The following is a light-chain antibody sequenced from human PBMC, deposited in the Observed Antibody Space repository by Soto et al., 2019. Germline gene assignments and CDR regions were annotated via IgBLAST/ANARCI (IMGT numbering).Light chain of an antibody. V-gene: IGLV2-14*01. J-gene: IGLJ1*01. CDR3: SSYTRRSAQV. CDR2: EVI. CDR1: SSDVGGYNY. Sequence: QSVLTQPASVSGSPGQSITISCTGTSSDVGGYNYVSWYQQHPGKAPKLMIYEVINRPSGVSNRFSGAKSGNTAALTISGLQAEDEADYYCSSYTRRSAQVFGTGTKLTVL.